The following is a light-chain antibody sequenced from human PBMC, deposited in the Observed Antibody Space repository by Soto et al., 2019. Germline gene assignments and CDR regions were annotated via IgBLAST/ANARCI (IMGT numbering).Light chain of an antibody. CDR1: QSLSSIN. CDR3: QQYGSSVLT. J-gene: IGKJ4*01. CDR2: GAS. V-gene: IGKV3-20*01. Sequence: EIVFTQSPCTLSLSPGKRATLSCRASQSLSSINLAWFQQKRGQAPRPLIYGASRRATGTPDRFSGSGSGTDFTLVVSRLEPEDFAVYYCQQYGSSVLTFGGGTKVDIK.